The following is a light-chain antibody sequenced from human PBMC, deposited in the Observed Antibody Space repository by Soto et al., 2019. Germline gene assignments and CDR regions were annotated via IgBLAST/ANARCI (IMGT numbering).Light chain of an antibody. V-gene: IGLV2-23*01. J-gene: IGLJ2*01. CDR1: SSDVGSYNL. CDR3: FSYAGSSTFV. CDR2: EGS. Sequence: QSALTQPASVAGSPGQSIAISCTGTSSDVGSYNLVSWYQQHPGKAPKLMIYEGSKRPSGVSNRFSGSKSDNTASLTISGIQAEDEADYFCFSYAGSSTFVFGGGTKLTVL.